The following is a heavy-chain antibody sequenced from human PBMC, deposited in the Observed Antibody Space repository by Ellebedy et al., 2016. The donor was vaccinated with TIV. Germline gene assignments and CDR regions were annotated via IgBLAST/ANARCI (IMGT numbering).Heavy chain of an antibody. V-gene: IGHV3-7*01. CDR2: IKQDESEK. Sequence: GGSLRLSXAASGFTFSYYWMSWVHQAPGKGLEWVANIKQDESEKYYVGSVKGRFTISRDNAKNSLYLQMNSLRVEDTAVYYCVRDKMEGPTLFDDWGQGTLVTVSS. D-gene: IGHD2-8*01. J-gene: IGHJ4*02. CDR3: VRDKMEGPTLFDD. CDR1: GFTFSYYW.